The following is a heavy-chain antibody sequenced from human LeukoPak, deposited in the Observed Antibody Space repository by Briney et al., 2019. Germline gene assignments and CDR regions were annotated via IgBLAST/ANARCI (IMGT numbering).Heavy chain of an antibody. Sequence: GGSLRLSCAASEFTFSDYSMNWVRQAPGKGLEWVASISSSSRYIYYADSVKGRFTISRDNAKNSLYLHMNSLRAEDTAVYYCARDYGGSSPFDYWGQGTLVTVSS. CDR2: ISSSSRYI. CDR3: ARDYGGSSPFDY. D-gene: IGHD4-23*01. J-gene: IGHJ4*02. V-gene: IGHV3-21*01. CDR1: EFTFSDYS.